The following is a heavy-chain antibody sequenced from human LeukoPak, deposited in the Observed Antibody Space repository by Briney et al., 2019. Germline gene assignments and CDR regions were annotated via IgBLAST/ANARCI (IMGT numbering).Heavy chain of an antibody. CDR1: GFTFSSYS. CDR3: AREAARPRDVIDY. J-gene: IGHJ4*02. D-gene: IGHD6-6*01. Sequence: GGSLRLSCAASGFTFSSYSMNWVRQAPGKGLEWVSSISTSSSYIYYADSVKGRFTISRDNAKNSLYLQMNSLRAEDTAVYYCAREAARPRDVIDYWGQGTLVTVSS. CDR2: ISTSSSYI. V-gene: IGHV3-21*01.